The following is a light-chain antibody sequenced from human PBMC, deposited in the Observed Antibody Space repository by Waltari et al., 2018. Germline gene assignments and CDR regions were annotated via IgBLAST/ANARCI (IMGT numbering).Light chain of an antibody. CDR3: QHYVTLPVT. CDR2: AAS. J-gene: IGKJ1*01. V-gene: IGKV3-20*01. CDR1: QSVSRT. Sequence: EIVLTQSPGTLSLSPGERATLSCRTSQSVSRTLAWYQQKPGQAPRLLIYAASSRATGIPDRFSGSGSGIDFSLTISRLEPEDFAVYYCQHYVTLPVTFGPGTKVEIK.